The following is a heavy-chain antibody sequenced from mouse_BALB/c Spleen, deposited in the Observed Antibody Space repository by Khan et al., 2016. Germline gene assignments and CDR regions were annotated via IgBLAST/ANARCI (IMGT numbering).Heavy chain of an antibody. CDR1: GFTFSSYT. CDR3: ARFYYGYDTFAY. CDR2: ISSGGGNT. D-gene: IGHD2-2*01. Sequence: EVELVESGGGLGKPGGSLKLSCAASGFTFSSYTMSWVRQTPEKRLEWVATISSGGGNTYYPDSVKGRFTISRDNAKNNLYLQMSSLRSEDTDLYYCARFYYGYDTFAYWGQGTLVTVSA. J-gene: IGHJ3*01. V-gene: IGHV5-9*03.